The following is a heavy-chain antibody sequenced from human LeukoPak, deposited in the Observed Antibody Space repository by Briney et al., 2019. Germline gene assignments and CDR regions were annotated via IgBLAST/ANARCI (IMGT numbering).Heavy chain of an antibody. CDR2: IYTSGTT. D-gene: IGHD2-2*03. CDR3: ARDLVGYCSTTGCYGAAFDI. J-gene: IGHJ3*02. V-gene: IGHV4-4*07. Sequence: SETLSLTCTVSGDSISSGNYWGWIRQPAGKRLEWIGRIYTSGTTDYNPSLESRVTMSIDTSKSQFSLRLSSVTAADTAVYYCARDLVGYCSTTGCYGAAFDIWGQGTKITVS. CDR1: GDSISSGNY.